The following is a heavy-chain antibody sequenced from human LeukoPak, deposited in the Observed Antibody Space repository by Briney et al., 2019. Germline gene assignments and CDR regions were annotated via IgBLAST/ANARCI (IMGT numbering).Heavy chain of an antibody. V-gene: IGHV4-34*01. D-gene: IGHD6-13*01. J-gene: IGHJ4*02. CDR1: GGSFSGYY. CDR2: INHSGST. CDR3: ARSNISPGIAAAGNAGRHCDY. Sequence: SETLSLTCAVYGGSFSGYYWSWIRQPPGKGLEWIGEINHSGSTNYNPSLKSRVTISVDTSKNQFSLKLSSVTAADTAVYYCARSNISPGIAAAGNAGRHCDYWGQGTLVTVSS.